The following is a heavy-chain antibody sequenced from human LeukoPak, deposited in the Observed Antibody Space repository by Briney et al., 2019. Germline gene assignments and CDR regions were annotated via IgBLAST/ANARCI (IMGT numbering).Heavy chain of an antibody. CDR1: GGSISSYY. V-gene: IGHV4-59*01. Sequence: SETLSLTCTVSGGSISSYYWSWIRQPPGKGLEWIGYIYYSGSANYNPSLKSRVTISVDTSKNQFSLKLRSVTAADTGVYYCARYPGLEGTGSRGAFDYWGQGTLVTVSS. CDR3: ARYPGLEGTGSRGAFDY. D-gene: IGHD3-10*01. J-gene: IGHJ4*02. CDR2: IYYSGSA.